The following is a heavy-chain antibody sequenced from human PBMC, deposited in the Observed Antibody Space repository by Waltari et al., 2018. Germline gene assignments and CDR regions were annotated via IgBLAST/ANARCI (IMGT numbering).Heavy chain of an antibody. CDR1: GLSCTSYA. Sequence: EVQLVESGGGLVQPGGCLRLSCASSGLSCTSYAMSWVRQAPGEGLAWVSAISGSGGSTYYAYSVKCRVTISRDISKNTLYLKMNSLGAEDTAVYYCAGGEEVDVWGKGTTVTLSS. V-gene: IGHV3-23*04. CDR2: ISGSGGST. D-gene: IGHD3-10*01. CDR3: AGGEEVDV. J-gene: IGHJ6*04.